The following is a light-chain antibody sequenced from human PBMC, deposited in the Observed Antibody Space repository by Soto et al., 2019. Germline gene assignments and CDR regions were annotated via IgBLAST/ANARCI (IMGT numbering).Light chain of an antibody. CDR2: GAS. V-gene: IGKV3-15*01. J-gene: IGKJ2*01. CDR3: QQYNKWPPVT. CDR1: QSVGSY. Sequence: DIMMTQSPGTLSVSPGESATLSCRASQSVGSYLAWYQQKPGQAPRLLIYGASTRATGIPARFSGSGSGTESTLTISGLQSEDFAIYYCQQYNKWPPVTFGQGTKLEIK.